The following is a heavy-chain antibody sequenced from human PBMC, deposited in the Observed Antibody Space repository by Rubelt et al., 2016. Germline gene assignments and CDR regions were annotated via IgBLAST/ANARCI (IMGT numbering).Heavy chain of an antibody. V-gene: IGHV4-34*01. CDR2: INHSGST. J-gene: IGHJ2*01. CDR1: GGSFSGYY. CDR3: ARDLVVGYYGSGRQAYFDL. Sequence: QVQLQQWGAGLLKPSETLSLTCAVYGGSFSGYYWSWIRQPPGKGLEWIGEINHSGSTNYNPSLKSRVTMSVDTSKNQFSLKLGSWTAAETAVYYCARDLVVGYYGSGRQAYFDLWGRGTLVTVSS. D-gene: IGHD3-10*01.